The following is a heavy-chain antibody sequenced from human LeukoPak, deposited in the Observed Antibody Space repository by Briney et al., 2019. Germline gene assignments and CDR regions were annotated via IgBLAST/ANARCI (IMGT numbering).Heavy chain of an antibody. J-gene: IGHJ4*02. CDR3: AREHFGYSYEY. CDR2: TNGDETST. Sequence: GGSLRLSCTASGFTFSTYWINWVRQSPGKGLVWVARTNGDETSTNYANSVKGRFTIFRDNAKNTVYLQMHSLRGEDTAVYYCAREHFGYSYEYWGQGTLVTVSS. V-gene: IGHV3-74*01. D-gene: IGHD5-18*01. CDR1: GFTFSTYW.